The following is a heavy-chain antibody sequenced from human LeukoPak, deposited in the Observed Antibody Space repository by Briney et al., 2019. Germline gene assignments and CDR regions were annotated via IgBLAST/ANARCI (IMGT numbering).Heavy chain of an antibody. D-gene: IGHD3-10*01. Sequence: PGGSLRLSCATSGFSFTDYPMNWVRQAPGKGLEWVSYISSSGSTIYYADSVKGRFTISRDNAKNSLYLQMNSLRAEDTAVYYCARLRGSYVDYWGQGTLVAVSS. V-gene: IGHV3-48*04. J-gene: IGHJ4*02. CDR1: GFSFTDYP. CDR2: ISSSGSTI. CDR3: ARLRGSYVDY.